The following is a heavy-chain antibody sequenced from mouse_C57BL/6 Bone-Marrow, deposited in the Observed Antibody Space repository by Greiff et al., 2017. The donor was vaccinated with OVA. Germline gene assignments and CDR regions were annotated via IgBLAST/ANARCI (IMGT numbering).Heavy chain of an antibody. CDR2: RWTGGGT. D-gene: IGHD1-1*02. CDR3: ARPLLWYAMDY. J-gene: IGHJ4*01. V-gene: IGHV2-9-1*01. CDR1: GSPLTTIA. Sequence: VQLQQSGPGLVAPPQSLSTPSPSLGSPLTTIALRWVRQPPGKGLEWLGVRWTGGGTNYNSALKSRLSISKDNSKSQVFLKMNSLQTDDTARYYCARPLLWYAMDYWGQGTSVTVSS.